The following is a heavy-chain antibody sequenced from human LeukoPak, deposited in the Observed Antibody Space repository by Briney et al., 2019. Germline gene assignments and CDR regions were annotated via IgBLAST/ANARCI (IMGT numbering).Heavy chain of an antibody. J-gene: IGHJ4*02. CDR1: GFTFSSYW. Sequence: PGGSLRLSCAASGFTFSSYWMSWIRQPPGKGLEWIGEINHSGSTNYNPSLKSRVTISVDTSKNQFSLKLSSVTAADTAVYYCARDRSETAMNFDYWGQGTLVIVSS. CDR3: ARDRSETAMNFDY. CDR2: INHSGST. V-gene: IGHV4-34*01. D-gene: IGHD5-18*01.